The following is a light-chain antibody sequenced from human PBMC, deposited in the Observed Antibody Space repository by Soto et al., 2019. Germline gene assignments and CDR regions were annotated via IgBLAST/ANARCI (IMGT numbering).Light chain of an antibody. CDR1: SSDVGGYDY. V-gene: IGLV2-14*01. CDR3: SSYTTSSALV. Sequence: ALTQSASVSGSPGQSITIPCTGTSSDVGGYDYVSWYQQHPGKVPKLIIYEVIKRPSGVSHRFSGSKSGNTASLTISGLQTEDEADYYCSSYTTSSALVFGGGTKVTV. CDR2: EVI. J-gene: IGLJ2*01.